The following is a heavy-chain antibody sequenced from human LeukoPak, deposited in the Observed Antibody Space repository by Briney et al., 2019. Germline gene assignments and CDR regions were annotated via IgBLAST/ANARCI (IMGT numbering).Heavy chain of an antibody. Sequence: GGSLSLPCTASGLTFHSSWMNWVRQAPGKGLEWLANINPDGSQKDYVDSVKGRFTISRDNAKNSVFLQMNSLRAEDTAVYYCARYAGSFPGWLDPWGQGTLVTVSS. J-gene: IGHJ5*02. CDR2: INPDGSQK. D-gene: IGHD1-26*01. V-gene: IGHV3-7*01. CDR3: ARYAGSFPGWLDP. CDR1: GLTFHSSW.